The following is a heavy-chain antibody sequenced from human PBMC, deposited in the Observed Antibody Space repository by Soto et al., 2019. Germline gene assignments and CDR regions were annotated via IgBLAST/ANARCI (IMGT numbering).Heavy chain of an antibody. D-gene: IGHD3-10*01. J-gene: IGHJ6*02. Sequence: QIQLVQSGAEVKKPGASVKVSCKASGYTFTSYGISWVRQAPGQGLEWMGWISANNGKTNYAQMFQGTVIMTTDTSTSTAYMELRRLKSDDTAVYYCARDRTLLLLFGDLLHAPPDYYYGMDVWGQGTTVTVSS. V-gene: IGHV1-18*01. CDR1: GYTFTSYG. CDR3: ARDRTLLLLFGDLLHAPPDYYYGMDV. CDR2: ISANNGKT.